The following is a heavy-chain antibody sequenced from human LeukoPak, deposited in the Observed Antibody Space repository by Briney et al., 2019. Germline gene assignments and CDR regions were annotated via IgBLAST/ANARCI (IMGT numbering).Heavy chain of an antibody. V-gene: IGHV3-23*01. CDR3: AKDEHCSSTSCYFDY. CDR1: GFTFSSYA. D-gene: IGHD2-2*01. Sequence: GGSLRLSCAASGFTFSSYAMSWVRQAPGKGLEWVSAISGSGGSTYYADSVKGRFTISRDNSKNTLYLQMNSLRAEDTAVYYCAKDEHCSSTSCYFDYWGQGTLVTVSS. J-gene: IGHJ4*02. CDR2: ISGSGGST.